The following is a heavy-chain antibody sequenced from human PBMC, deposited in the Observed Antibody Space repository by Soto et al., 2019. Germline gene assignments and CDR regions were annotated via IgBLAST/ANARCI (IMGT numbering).Heavy chain of an antibody. Sequence: EVQLVESGGGLVQPGGSLRLSCAASGFTFSSYYMHWVRQVPGKGPVWVSYINPDGSDTRYADSVKGRFTISRDNAKDTVYLQMNSLTAADTAVYYCARDDSGPPACDIWGQGTMVTVSS. V-gene: IGHV3-74*01. D-gene: IGHD2-15*01. CDR3: ARDDSGPPACDI. CDR2: INPDGSDT. CDR1: GFTFSSYY. J-gene: IGHJ3*02.